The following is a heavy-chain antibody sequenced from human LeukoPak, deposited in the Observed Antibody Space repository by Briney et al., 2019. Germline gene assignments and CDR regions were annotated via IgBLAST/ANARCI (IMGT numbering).Heavy chain of an antibody. Sequence: GGSLRLSCAASGFTYSSYGMHWVRQAPGKGLEWVAVIWYDGSNKYYADSVKGRFTISRDNSKNTLYLQMNSLRAEDTAVYYCARGSYYDSSGYCTWLDYWGQGTLVTVSS. J-gene: IGHJ4*02. CDR3: ARGSYYDSSGYCTWLDY. D-gene: IGHD3-22*01. CDR2: IWYDGSNK. V-gene: IGHV3-33*01. CDR1: GFTYSSYG.